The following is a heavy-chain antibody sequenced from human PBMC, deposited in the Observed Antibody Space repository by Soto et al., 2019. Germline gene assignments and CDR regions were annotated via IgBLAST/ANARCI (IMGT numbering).Heavy chain of an antibody. D-gene: IGHD3-9*01. V-gene: IGHV3-49*03. J-gene: IGHJ6*02. Sequence: GGSQRLSSTASGFTFGDYARSWFRQAPGKGREWVGFIRSKAYGGTTEYAASVKGRFTISRDDSKSIAYLQMNSLKTEDTAVYYCTRDQGYYDILTGYWDYYYGMDVWGQGTTVTV. CDR1: GFTFGDYA. CDR2: IRSKAYGGTT. CDR3: TRDQGYYDILTGYWDYYYGMDV.